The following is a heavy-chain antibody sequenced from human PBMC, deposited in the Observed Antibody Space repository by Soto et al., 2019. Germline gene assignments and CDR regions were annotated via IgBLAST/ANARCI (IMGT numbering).Heavy chain of an antibody. CDR2: ISSAVNT. Sequence: EVQLLQSGGGLVQPGGSLRLSCAGSGFTFSNYAMSWVHQAPGKGLEWVSAISSAVNTYYADSVKGRFTISRDNSKNTLSLQMNSLRAEDTAVYYCAKQVRDGTSSPYYFDYWGQGTLVTVSS. J-gene: IGHJ4*02. CDR3: AKQVRDGTSSPYYFDY. CDR1: GFTFSNYA. V-gene: IGHV3-23*01. D-gene: IGHD6-6*01.